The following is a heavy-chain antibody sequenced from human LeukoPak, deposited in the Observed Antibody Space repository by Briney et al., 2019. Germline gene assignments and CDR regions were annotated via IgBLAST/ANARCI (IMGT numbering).Heavy chain of an antibody. CDR3: AKAHVLLWFGIDPFGDGTYVMDV. CDR2: ISGSGGST. J-gene: IGHJ6*02. V-gene: IGHV3-23*01. Sequence: GGSLRLSCAASVFTFSSYAMSWVRQAPGKGLEWVSAISGSGGSTYYADSVKGRFTISRDNSKNMLYLQMNSLRAEDTAVYYCAKAHVLLWFGIDPFGDGTYVMDVWAQGTTVTVSS. CDR1: VFTFSSYA. D-gene: IGHD3-10*01.